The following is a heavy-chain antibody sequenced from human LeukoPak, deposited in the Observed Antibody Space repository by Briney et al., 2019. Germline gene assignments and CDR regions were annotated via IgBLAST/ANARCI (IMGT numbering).Heavy chain of an antibody. Sequence: ASVKVSCKASGYTFTSYGISWVRQAPGQGLEWMGWISAYNGNTNYAQKLQGRVTMTTDTSTSTAYMELRSLRSDDTAVYYCARDNTIFGVVISWFDPWGQGTLVTVSS. J-gene: IGHJ5*02. CDR2: ISAYNGNT. CDR3: ARDNTIFGVVISWFDP. D-gene: IGHD3-3*01. CDR1: GYTFTSYG. V-gene: IGHV1-18*01.